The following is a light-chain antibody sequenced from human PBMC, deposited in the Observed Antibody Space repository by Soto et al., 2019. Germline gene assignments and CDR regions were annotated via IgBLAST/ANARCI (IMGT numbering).Light chain of an antibody. Sequence: EIVLTQSPATLSLSPGERATLSCRASQSVSSCLAWYQQKPGQAPRLLIYDASNRDTGIPARFSGSGSETAFNLTISRLDPEDFAVYYCQQRSNWPWTFGQGTKVEIK. CDR2: DAS. CDR1: QSVSSC. V-gene: IGKV3-11*01. J-gene: IGKJ1*01. CDR3: QQRSNWPWT.